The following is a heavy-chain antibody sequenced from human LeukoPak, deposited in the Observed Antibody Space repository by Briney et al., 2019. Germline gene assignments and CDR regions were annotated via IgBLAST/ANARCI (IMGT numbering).Heavy chain of an antibody. CDR1: GFTFSTYE. J-gene: IGHJ5*02. CDR2: ISSSGSTI. Sequence: PGGSLRLSCAASGFTFSTYEMNWVRQAPGKGLEWVSYISSSGSTIYYVDSVKGRFTISRDNAKNSLYLQMNSLRAEDTAVYYCARGPLHVVVPAATWFDPWGQGILVTVSS. V-gene: IGHV3-48*03. D-gene: IGHD2-2*01. CDR3: ARGPLHVVVPAATWFDP.